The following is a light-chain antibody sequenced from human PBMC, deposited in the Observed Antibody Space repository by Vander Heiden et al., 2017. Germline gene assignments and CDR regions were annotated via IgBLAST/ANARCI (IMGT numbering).Light chain of an antibody. CDR1: NIESKY. J-gene: IGLJ2*01. CDR3: QLWDSTTVL. V-gene: IGLV3-9*01. Sequence: SYDLTQPFPVSVALGQTATITCGGDNIESKYVHWYQQKPGQAPVLVICRDSTRPSGIPERFSGSSSGNTATLTISRAQAGDEAVYYCQLWDSTTVLLGGGTKVTVL. CDR2: RDS.